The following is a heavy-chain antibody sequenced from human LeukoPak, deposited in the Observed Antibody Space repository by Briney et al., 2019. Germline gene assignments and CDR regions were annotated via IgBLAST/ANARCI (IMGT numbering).Heavy chain of an antibody. CDR3: ASGRWSDYLDH. V-gene: IGHV3-74*01. D-gene: IGHD3-3*01. Sequence: PGGSLRLSCAASGFTLSNYWVHWVRQTPGKGLVWVSRIKSDGSGISHADSVKGRFTISRDNAKNTLYLQMNSLRGDDTAVYYCASGRWSDYLDHWGQGTLVTVSS. CDR1: GFTLSNYW. J-gene: IGHJ4*02. CDR2: IKSDGSGI.